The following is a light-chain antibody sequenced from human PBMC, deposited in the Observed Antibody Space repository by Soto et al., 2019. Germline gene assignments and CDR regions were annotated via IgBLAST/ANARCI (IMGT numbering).Light chain of an antibody. Sequence: EVVMTQSPATLSVSPGERVTLSCRSSQSGADNLAWFQQKPGQGPRLLIYGASTRATGIPARFSGSGSETDFTLTVSSLRSEDSAVYYCQQYNYWPITFGQGIRLEI. CDR1: QSGADN. CDR2: GAS. V-gene: IGKV3-15*01. J-gene: IGKJ5*01. CDR3: QQYNYWPIT.